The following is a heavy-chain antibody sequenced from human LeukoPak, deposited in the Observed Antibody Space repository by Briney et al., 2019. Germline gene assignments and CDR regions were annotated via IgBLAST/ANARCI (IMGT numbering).Heavy chain of an antibody. Sequence: PSETLSLTCAVYGGSFSGYYWSWIRQPPGKGLEWIGEINHSGSTNYNPSLKSRVTISVDTSKNQFSLKLSSVTAADTAVYYCARGADAPSANFDYWGQGTLVTVSS. CDR3: ARGADAPSANFDY. J-gene: IGHJ4*02. CDR2: INHSGST. V-gene: IGHV4-34*01. CDR1: GGSFSGYY.